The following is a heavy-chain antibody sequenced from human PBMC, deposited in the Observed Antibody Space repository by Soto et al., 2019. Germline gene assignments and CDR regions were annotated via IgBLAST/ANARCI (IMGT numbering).Heavy chain of an antibody. V-gene: IGHV4-59*08. CDR3: AIHPRAYISGTLAMPFDS. D-gene: IGHD6-19*01. J-gene: IGHJ4*02. CDR2: IYYSGST. CDR1: GRSISSYY. Sequence: SETLSLTCTVSGRSISSYYWSWVRQPPGKGLEWIGYIYYSGSTNYNPSLKSRVTISVDTSKNQFSLKLSSVTAADTAVYYCAIHPRAYISGTLAMPFDSWGQGTLVTVSS.